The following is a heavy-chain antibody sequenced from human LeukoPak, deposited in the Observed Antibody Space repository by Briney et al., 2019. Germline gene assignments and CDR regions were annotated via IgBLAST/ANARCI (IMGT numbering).Heavy chain of an antibody. J-gene: IGHJ4*02. CDR2: VKSKTYGGPT. CDR1: RWCFSNAW. V-gene: IGHV3-15*01. D-gene: IGHD1-26*01. CDR3: TRVVGVGGTVVC. Sequence: GLAVTVSCAPCRWCFSNAWIIWLRQAPGKARDWVGRVKSKTYGGPTDYAAPVKGRFSIARDDSQNTLSLHMISLNSEHTAVYYCTRVVGVGGTVVCWGQESLVTVS.